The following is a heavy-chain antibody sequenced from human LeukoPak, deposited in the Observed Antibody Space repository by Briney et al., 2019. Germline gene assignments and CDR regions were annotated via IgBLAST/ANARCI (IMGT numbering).Heavy chain of an antibody. CDR2: ISGSGGST. CDR3: AKERGGQWLVRVVDY. D-gene: IGHD6-19*01. V-gene: IGHV3-23*01. J-gene: IGHJ4*02. Sequence: PGGSLRLSCAASGFTFSSYAMSWVRQAPGKGLEWDSAISGSGGSTYYADSVKGRFTISRDNSKNTLYLQMNSLRAEDTAVYYCAKERGGQWLVRVVDYWGQGTLVTVSS. CDR1: GFTFSSYA.